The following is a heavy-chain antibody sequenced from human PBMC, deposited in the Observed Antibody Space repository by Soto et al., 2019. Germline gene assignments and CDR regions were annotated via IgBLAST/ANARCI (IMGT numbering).Heavy chain of an antibody. J-gene: IGHJ5*02. CDR1: GYSFTTYW. Sequence: GESLKISCEASGYSFTTYWISWVRQMPWKGLEWMGAIDPRDSYTKYSPSSQGHVTISVDKSISTAYLQWNSLKASDTAIYYCAREKSDLELFNWLDPWGQGTLVTVSS. V-gene: IGHV5-10-1*01. D-gene: IGHD1-7*01. CDR3: AREKSDLELFNWLDP. CDR2: IDPRDSYT.